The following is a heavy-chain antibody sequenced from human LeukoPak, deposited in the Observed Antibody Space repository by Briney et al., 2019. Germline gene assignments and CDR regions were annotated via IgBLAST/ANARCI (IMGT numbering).Heavy chain of an antibody. CDR2: IYYSGST. Sequence: SWIRQHPGKGLEWIGYIYYSGSTYYNPSLKSRVIISVDISNNQFSLKLSSVTAADTAVYYCARDNYYDSSNYYRPFDYWGQGNLVTVSS. CDR3: ARDNYYDSSNYYRPFDY. J-gene: IGHJ4*02. D-gene: IGHD3-22*01. V-gene: IGHV4-31*02.